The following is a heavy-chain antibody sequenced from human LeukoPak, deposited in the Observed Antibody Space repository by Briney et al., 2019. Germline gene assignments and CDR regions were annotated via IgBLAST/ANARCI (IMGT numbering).Heavy chain of an antibody. CDR2: ISYDGSNK. CDR1: GFTFSSYA. V-gene: IGHV3-30*18. J-gene: IGHJ4*02. Sequence: GGSLRLSCQASGFTFSSYAVHWVRQAPGKGLEWVAVISYDGSNKYYADSVRGRFTISRDNSKNTLYLQMNSLRAEDTAVYYCAKPGDDSSGYSYYFDYWGQGTLVTVSS. CDR3: AKPGDDSSGYSYYFDY. D-gene: IGHD3-22*01.